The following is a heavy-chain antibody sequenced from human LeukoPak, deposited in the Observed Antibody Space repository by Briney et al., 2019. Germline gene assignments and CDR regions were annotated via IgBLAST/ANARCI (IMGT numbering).Heavy chain of an antibody. CDR2: ISYDGGNT. D-gene: IGHD7-27*01. CDR1: GFTFSNYA. CDR3: AKDRIPGEGLFDY. J-gene: IGHJ4*02. V-gene: IGHV3-23*01. Sequence: GGSLRLSCAASGFTFSNYAMSWVRQAPGKGLEWVSAISYDGGNTYSADSVKGRFTISRDNSKNTLYLQMNSLRAEDTAVYYCAKDRIPGEGLFDYWGQGTLVTVSS.